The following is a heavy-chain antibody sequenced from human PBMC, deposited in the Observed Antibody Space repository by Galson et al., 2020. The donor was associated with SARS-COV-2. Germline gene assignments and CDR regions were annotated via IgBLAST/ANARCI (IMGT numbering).Heavy chain of an antibody. D-gene: IGHD3-22*01. CDR3: ARRTAPAPGRGYVNWFDP. CDR2: IYPGDSDT. Sequence: GESLKISCKGSGYSFTSYWIGWVRQMPGKGLEWMGIIYPGDSDTRYSPSFQGQVTISADKSISTAYLQWSSLKASDTAMYYWARRTAPAPGRGYVNWFDPWGQGTLVTVSS. CDR1: GYSFTSYW. J-gene: IGHJ5*02. V-gene: IGHV5-51*01.